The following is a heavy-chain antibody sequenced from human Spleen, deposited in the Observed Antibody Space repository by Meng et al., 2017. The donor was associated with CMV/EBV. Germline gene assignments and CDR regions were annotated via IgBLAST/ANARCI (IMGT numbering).Heavy chain of an antibody. Sequence: SKTLSLTCKVSGGSIRVNDHYWGWIRQPPGKGLQWIASIFYNGNMYYNPSLKSRVTMSVDTSKNQFSLRLTSVTAADTAVYYCARAPDVLVPASFDYWGQGTLVAVSS. J-gene: IGHJ4*02. CDR1: GGSIRVNDHY. CDR3: ARAPDVLVPASFDY. CDR2: IFYNGNM. V-gene: IGHV4-39*02. D-gene: IGHD2-2*01.